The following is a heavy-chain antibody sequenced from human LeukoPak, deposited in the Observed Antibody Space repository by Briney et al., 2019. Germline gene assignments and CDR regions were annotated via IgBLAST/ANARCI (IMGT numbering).Heavy chain of an antibody. Sequence: ASVKVSCKASGYTFTSYYMHWVRQAPGQGLEWMGIINPSGGSTSYAQKFQGRVSTTRDTSATTVYMEVFSLTSEDTAVYYCARNWNGLSSWGQGTLVTVSS. J-gene: IGHJ5*02. D-gene: IGHD1-1*01. CDR1: GYTFTSYY. CDR2: INPSGGST. V-gene: IGHV1-46*01. CDR3: ARNWNGLSS.